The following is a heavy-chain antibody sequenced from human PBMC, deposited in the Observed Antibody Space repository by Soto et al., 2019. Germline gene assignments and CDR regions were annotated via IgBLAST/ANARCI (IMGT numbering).Heavy chain of an antibody. J-gene: IGHJ3*02. V-gene: IGHV4-39*07. D-gene: IGHD2-15*01. CDR2: IYYSGST. CDR3: AYNPCSRGSCHSAFDI. CDR1: GGSISSSSYF. Sequence: SETLSLTCTVSGGSISSSSYFWGWIRQPPGKGLEWIGSIYYSGSTYYNPSLKSRVTISVDKSKNQISLKLSSVTAADTAVYYCAYNPCSRGSCHSAFDIWGQGTMVT.